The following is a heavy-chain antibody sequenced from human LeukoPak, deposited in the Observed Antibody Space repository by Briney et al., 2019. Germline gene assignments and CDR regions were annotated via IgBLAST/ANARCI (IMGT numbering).Heavy chain of an antibody. CDR1: GFTFSRDS. V-gene: IGHV3-21*01. J-gene: IGHJ3*02. Sequence: GGSLRLSCAASGFTFSRDSMNWVRQAPGKGLEWVSSISSSSTYIYYADSVKGRFTISRNNAKNSLHLQMNSLRAEDTAVYYCARGAGYSGYDLDAFDIWGQGTMVTVSS. CDR2: ISSSSTYI. CDR3: ARGAGYSGYDLDAFDI. D-gene: IGHD5-12*01.